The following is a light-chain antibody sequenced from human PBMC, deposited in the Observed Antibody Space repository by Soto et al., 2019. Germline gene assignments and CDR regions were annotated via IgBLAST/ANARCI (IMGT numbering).Light chain of an antibody. CDR1: QSLSRTY. V-gene: IGKV3-20*01. Sequence: VWTQSGGSLALSGRRIVKLNCRPSQSLSRTYLAWYQQKPGQAPRLLISGVSKRAAGIPDRFSAGGSDTGFTLRFAIVASLDIALYVCRRYDATWIAIGRGTRLEIK. CDR3: RRYDATWIA. CDR2: GVS. J-gene: IGKJ5*01.